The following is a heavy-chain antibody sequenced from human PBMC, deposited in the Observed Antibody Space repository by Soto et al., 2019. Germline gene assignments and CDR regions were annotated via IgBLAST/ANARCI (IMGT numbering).Heavy chain of an antibody. CDR1: GFTFSDYY. V-gene: IGHV3-11*01. Sequence: QVQLVESGGGLVKPGGSLRLSCAASGFTFSDYYMNWIRQAPGKGLEWASYITSSGRTTYYADSVKGRFTISRDNAKXXXXXXXXXXXXXXXXXXXXXXXXXXXLXXXXXXXSYYGMDVWGQGTTVTVSS. CDR3: XXXXXXXLXXXXXXXSYYGMDV. J-gene: IGHJ6*02. CDR2: ITSSGRTT.